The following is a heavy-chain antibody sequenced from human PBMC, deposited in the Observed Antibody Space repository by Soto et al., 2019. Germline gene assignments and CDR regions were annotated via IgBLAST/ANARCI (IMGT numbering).Heavy chain of an antibody. Sequence: PLETLSLTYTVSGGSINSYWWSWIRQPAGKGLEWIGRVYSSGTTDYNPSLNSRATMSVETSKNQFSLKLSSVTAADTAVYYCARDIASYAYGEGYWGQGIQVTVSS. V-gene: IGHV4-4*07. CDR2: VYSSGTT. CDR3: ARDIASYAYGEGY. D-gene: IGHD2-21*01. J-gene: IGHJ4*02. CDR1: GGSINSYW.